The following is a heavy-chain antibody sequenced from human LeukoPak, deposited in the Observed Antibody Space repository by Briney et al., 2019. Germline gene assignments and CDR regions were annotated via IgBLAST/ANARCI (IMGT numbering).Heavy chain of an antibody. CDR3: AKTVSGSYSYQGGDY. V-gene: IGHV3-23*01. J-gene: IGHJ4*02. CDR1: GFTFSSSA. CDR2: ITGSGEDT. Sequence: PGGSLTLSCAASGFTFSSSAMSWVRQAPGKGLEWVSSITGSGEDTNYADSVKGRFTVSRDNSRNTLYLQMNSLRDEDTATYYCAKTVSGSYSYQGGDYWGQGTLVTVSS. D-gene: IGHD3-16*02.